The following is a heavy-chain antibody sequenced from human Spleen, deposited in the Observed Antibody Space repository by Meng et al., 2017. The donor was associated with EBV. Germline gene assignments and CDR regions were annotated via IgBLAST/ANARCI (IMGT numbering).Heavy chain of an antibody. Sequence: HVQLQAWGAGMLKPSEPLSPPCGVNGGSSSAHYWSWIRQPPGKGLEWIGEINGFGSTNYNPSLKSRVTISIDTSKNEFSLRLSSVTAADTAVYYCAGLYSGYDSGARYWGQGTLVTVSS. CDR3: AGLYSGYDSGARY. CDR2: INGFGST. J-gene: IGHJ1*01. CDR1: GGSSSAHY. D-gene: IGHD5-12*01. V-gene: IGHV4-34*01.